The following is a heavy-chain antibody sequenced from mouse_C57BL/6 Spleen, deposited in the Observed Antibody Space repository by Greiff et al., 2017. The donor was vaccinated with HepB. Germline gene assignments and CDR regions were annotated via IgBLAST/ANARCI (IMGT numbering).Heavy chain of an antibody. CDR2: IRSKSNNYAT. V-gene: IGHV10-1*01. CDR1: GFSFNTYA. CDR3: VRAYYSKGFDV. Sequence: EVKLVESGGGLVQPKGSLKLSCAASGFSFNTYAMNWVRQAPGKGLEWVARIRSKSNNYATYYADSVKDRFTISRDDSESMLYLQMNNLKTEDTAMYYCVRAYYSKGFDVWGTGTTVTVSS. J-gene: IGHJ1*03. D-gene: IGHD2-5*01.